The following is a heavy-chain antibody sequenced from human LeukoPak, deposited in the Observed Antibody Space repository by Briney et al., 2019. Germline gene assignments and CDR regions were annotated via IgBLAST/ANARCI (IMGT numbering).Heavy chain of an antibody. CDR2: IYYSGNT. CDR1: GGSISSSGYY. J-gene: IGHJ4*02. Sequence: SETLSLTCSVSGGSISSSGYYWGWIRQPPGNSLEWIGSIYYSGNTYYNPSLKSRVTISVDTSKNQYSLKLSSVTAADTAMYFWARMNLAAASNHFDYWGQGTLVIVSS. D-gene: IGHD6-13*01. CDR3: ARMNLAAASNHFDY. V-gene: IGHV4-39*07.